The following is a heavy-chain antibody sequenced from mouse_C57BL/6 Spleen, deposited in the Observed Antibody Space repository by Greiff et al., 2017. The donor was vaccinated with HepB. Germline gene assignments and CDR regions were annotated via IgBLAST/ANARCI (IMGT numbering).Heavy chain of an antibody. CDR3: ARGGDYGSLDY. CDR2: IYPGSGNT. Sequence: QVQLQQSGPELVKPGASVKISCKASGYSFTSYYIHWVKQRPGQGLEWIGWIYPGSGNTKYNEKFKGKATLTADTSSSTAYMQLSSLTSEDSAVYYCARGGDYGSLDYWGQGTTLTVSS. D-gene: IGHD1-1*01. CDR1: GYSFTSYY. V-gene: IGHV1-66*01. J-gene: IGHJ2*01.